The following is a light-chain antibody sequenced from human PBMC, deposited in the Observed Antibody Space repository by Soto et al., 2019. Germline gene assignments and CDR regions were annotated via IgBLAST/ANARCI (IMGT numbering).Light chain of an antibody. V-gene: IGKV3-20*01. CDR2: GAS. Sequence: EIVRTRSPVTLSLSPGERATLSCRASQSVSSRLAWYQQKPGQAPRLLISGASSRATGIPDRFSGSGSGTDFTLTISRLEPEDFALYYCQHYVERSPITFGQGTRMEIK. J-gene: IGKJ5*01. CDR3: QHYVERSPIT. CDR1: QSVSSR.